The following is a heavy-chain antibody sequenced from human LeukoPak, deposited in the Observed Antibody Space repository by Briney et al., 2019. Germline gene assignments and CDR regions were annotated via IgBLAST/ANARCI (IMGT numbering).Heavy chain of an antibody. CDR2: IYHSGST. CDR1: GYSISSGYY. CDR3: ARESRIIGAFDI. V-gene: IGHV4-38-2*02. J-gene: IGHJ3*02. Sequence: PSETLSLTCTVSGYSISSGYYWGWIRQPPGKGLEWIGSIYHSGSTYYNPSLKSRVTISVDTPKNQFSLKLSSVTAADTAVYYCARESRIIGAFDIWGQGTMVTVSS. D-gene: IGHD3-16*02.